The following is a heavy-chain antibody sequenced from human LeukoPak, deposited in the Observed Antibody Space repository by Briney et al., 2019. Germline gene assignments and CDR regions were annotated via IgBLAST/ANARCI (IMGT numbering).Heavy chain of an antibody. J-gene: IGHJ4*02. CDR3: ARGSHPHNWNYEFDS. D-gene: IGHD1-7*01. V-gene: IGHV4-59*01. CDR1: GGSISSYY. CDR2: IYHSGTS. Sequence: SETLSLTCTVSGGSISSYYWSWIRQPPGKGLEWIGYIYHSGTSNYKPSLKGRVTISVDTSKNQLSLELTSVTAADTAVYYCARGSHPHNWNYEFDSWRQGTLVTVSS.